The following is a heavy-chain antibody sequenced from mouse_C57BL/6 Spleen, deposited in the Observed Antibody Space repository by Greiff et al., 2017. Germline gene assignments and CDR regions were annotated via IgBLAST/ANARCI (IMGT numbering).Heavy chain of an antibody. Sequence: QVQLQQSGAELVRPGASVTLSCKASGYTFTDYEMHWVKQTPVHGLEWIGAIDPETGGTAYNQKFKGKAILTADKSSSTAYMELRSLTSEDSAVYYCTGYYGSSYWFAYWGQGTLVTVSA. V-gene: IGHV1-15*01. J-gene: IGHJ3*01. CDR2: IDPETGGT. D-gene: IGHD1-1*01. CDR3: TGYYGSSYWFAY. CDR1: GYTFTDYE.